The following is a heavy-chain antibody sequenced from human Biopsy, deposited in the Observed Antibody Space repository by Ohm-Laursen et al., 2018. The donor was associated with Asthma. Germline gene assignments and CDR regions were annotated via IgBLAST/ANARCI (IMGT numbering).Heavy chain of an antibody. CDR3: AKEVFPGWELRRGPDS. Sequence: SLRLSCAAPGFSFSNYGMHWVRRAPGKGLDWVAVISFDGTNRNYTDSVKGRFTISRDNSRNTLHLEMNSLRAEDTAVYFCAKEVFPGWELRRGPDSWGQGTLVTVSS. D-gene: IGHD1-26*01. J-gene: IGHJ4*02. V-gene: IGHV3-30*18. CDR2: ISFDGTNR. CDR1: GFSFSNYG.